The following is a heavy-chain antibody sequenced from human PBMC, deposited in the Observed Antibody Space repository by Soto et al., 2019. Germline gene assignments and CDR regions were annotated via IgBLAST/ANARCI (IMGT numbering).Heavy chain of an antibody. CDR2: IYPGDSDT. D-gene: IGHD6-13*01. Sequence: GESLKISCKGSGYSFTSYWIGWVRQMPGKGLEWMGIIYPGDSDTRYSPSFQGQVTISADKSISTAYLQWSSLKASDTAMYYCARTAAAGKYYYGTDVWGQGNTVTVSS. J-gene: IGHJ6*02. V-gene: IGHV5-51*01. CDR3: ARTAAAGKYYYGTDV. CDR1: GYSFTSYW.